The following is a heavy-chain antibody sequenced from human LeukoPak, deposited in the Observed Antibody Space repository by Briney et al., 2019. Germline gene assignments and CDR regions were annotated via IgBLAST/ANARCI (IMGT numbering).Heavy chain of an antibody. CDR1: GVTLSNYA. V-gene: IGHV3-23*01. J-gene: IGHJ4*02. CDR3: ARDDYGGKFDY. Sequence: GGSLRLSCVASGVTLSNYAMSWARQAPGKGLEWVSGISSSGSGGNTYYADSVKGRFTISRDNSKNTLYLQMNSLRAEDTAVYYCARDDYGGKFDYWGQGTLVTVSS. CDR2: ISSSGSGGNT. D-gene: IGHD4-23*01.